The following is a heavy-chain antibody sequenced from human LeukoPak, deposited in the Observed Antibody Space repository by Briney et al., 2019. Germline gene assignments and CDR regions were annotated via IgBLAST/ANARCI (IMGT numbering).Heavy chain of an antibody. CDR1: GFTFSTYW. J-gene: IGHJ6*03. CDR3: AREDSSWYTGADYYYMDV. D-gene: IGHD6-13*01. V-gene: IGHV3-7*01. Sequence: GGSLRLSCAASGFTFSTYWMSWVRQAPGKGLEWGASINADGTTEHYVDSVKGRFTVSRDNAKNSLYLQMNSLRAEDTAVYYCAREDSSWYTGADYYYMDVWGKGTTVTVSS. CDR2: INADGTTE.